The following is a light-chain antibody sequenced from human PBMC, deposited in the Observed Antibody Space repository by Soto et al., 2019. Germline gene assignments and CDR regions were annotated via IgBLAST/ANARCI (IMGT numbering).Light chain of an antibody. J-gene: IGKJ1*01. V-gene: IGKV2-28*01. CDR1: QSLQHNNGNTL. CDR2: LGS. Sequence: EIVMTQSPLSLTVTPGEPASISCKSSQSLQHNNGNTLLDWYMQKPGQSPQLLIYLGSRRAPGAPDRVSGSGSGTDFTLRISTAEADDAAIYYCMQALQTPRTFGQGPKLEI. CDR3: MQALQTPRT.